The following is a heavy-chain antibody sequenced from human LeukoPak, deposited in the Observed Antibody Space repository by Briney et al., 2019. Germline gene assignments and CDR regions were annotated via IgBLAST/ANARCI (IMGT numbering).Heavy chain of an antibody. D-gene: IGHD5-18*01. CDR2: ISSSSSTI. V-gene: IGHV3-48*01. CDR3: AKDIGAVDTALGWFDP. Sequence: LAGGSLRLSCAASGFTFSSYSMNWVRQAPGKGLEWVSYISSSSSTIYYADSVKGRFTISRDNAKNSLYLQMNSLRAEDTALYYCAKDIGAVDTALGWFDPWGQGTLVTVSS. CDR1: GFTFSSYS. J-gene: IGHJ5*02.